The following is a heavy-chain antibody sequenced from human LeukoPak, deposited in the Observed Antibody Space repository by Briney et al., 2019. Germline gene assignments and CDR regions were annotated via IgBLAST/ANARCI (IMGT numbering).Heavy chain of an antibody. J-gene: IGHJ4*02. CDR3: ARLQIGAAFDS. CDR2: IQYSGST. D-gene: IGHD3-3*01. V-gene: IGHV4-59*08. Sequence: PSETLSLTCTVSGGSISNYYWSWIRQPPGKGLEWIADIQYSGSTNYNPSLKSRTTISVDTSKKQFSLQLNSVTAADPAVYYCARLQIGAAFDSWGQGTLVTVSS. CDR1: GGSISNYY.